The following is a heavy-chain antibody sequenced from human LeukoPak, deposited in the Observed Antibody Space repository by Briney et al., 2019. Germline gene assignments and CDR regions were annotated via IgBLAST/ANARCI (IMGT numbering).Heavy chain of an antibody. Sequence: ASVKVSCKASGGTFSSYAISWVRQAPGQGLEWMGGIIPIFGTANYAQKFQGGVTITADKSTSTAYMELSSLRSEDTAVYYCAGVVPATPYYYYYYMDVWGKGTTVTVSS. J-gene: IGHJ6*03. CDR2: IIPIFGTA. CDR3: AGVVPATPYYYYYYMDV. CDR1: GGTFSSYA. D-gene: IGHD2-2*01. V-gene: IGHV1-69*06.